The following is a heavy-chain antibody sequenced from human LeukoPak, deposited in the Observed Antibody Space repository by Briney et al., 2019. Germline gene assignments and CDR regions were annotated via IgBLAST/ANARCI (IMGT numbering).Heavy chain of an antibody. CDR1: GYTFTGYY. D-gene: IGHD2-15*01. CDR3: ARELGYCSGGSCYGYWFDP. Sequence: GASVKVSCKASGYTFTGYYMHWVRQTPGQGLEWMGWINPNSGGTNYAQKFQGRVTMTRDTSISTAYMELSRLRSDDTAVYYCARELGYCSGGSCYGYWFDPWGQGTLVTVSS. J-gene: IGHJ5*02. CDR2: INPNSGGT. V-gene: IGHV1-2*02.